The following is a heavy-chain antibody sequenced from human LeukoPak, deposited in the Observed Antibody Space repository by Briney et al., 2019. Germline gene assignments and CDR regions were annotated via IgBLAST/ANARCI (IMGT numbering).Heavy chain of an antibody. CDR3: AKPLATVTNGWSWFDS. CDR1: GFTFSSYS. CDR2: ISGSGGST. D-gene: IGHD4-17*01. J-gene: IGHJ5*01. V-gene: IGHV3-23*01. Sequence: GGSLRLSCAASGFTFSSYSMNWVRQAPGKGLEWVSAISGSGGSTYYADSVKGRFTISRDNSKNTLYLQMNSLRAEDTAVYYCAKPLATVTNGWSWFDSWGQGTLVTVSS.